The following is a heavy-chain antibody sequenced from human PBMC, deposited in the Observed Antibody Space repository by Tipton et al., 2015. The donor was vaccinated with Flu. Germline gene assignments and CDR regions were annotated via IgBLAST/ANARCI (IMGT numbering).Heavy chain of an antibody. V-gene: IGHV4-4*07. CDR2: IYATGST. CDR1: GDSITYYY. J-gene: IGHJ4*02. Sequence: TLSLTCTVSGDSITYYYWTWIRQPAGKGLEWIGRIYATGSTNYNPSLQSRATMSLDTSKNQFSLKLSSVTAADTAMYYCDSYGSESYWGQGTLVTVSS. CDR3: DSYGSESY. D-gene: IGHD3-10*01.